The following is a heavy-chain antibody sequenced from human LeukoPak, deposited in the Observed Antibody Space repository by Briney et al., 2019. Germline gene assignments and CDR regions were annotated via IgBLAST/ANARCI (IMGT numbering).Heavy chain of an antibody. V-gene: IGHV3-66*02. J-gene: IGHJ5*02. CDR1: GFTVSSDY. CDR2: IYSGGST. Sequence: GGSLRLSCAASGFTVSSDYMHWVRQAPGKGLEWVSVIYSGGSTYYADSVKGRFTISRDSSNNTLYLQMSSLRPEDMAVYYCARDQGDYGSGTFDPWGQGTLVTVSS. D-gene: IGHD3-10*01. CDR3: ARDQGDYGSGTFDP.